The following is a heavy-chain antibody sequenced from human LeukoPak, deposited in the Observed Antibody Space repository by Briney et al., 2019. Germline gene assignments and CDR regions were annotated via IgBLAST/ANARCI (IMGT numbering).Heavy chain of an antibody. D-gene: IGHD3-10*01. CDR2: ITSSGGTT. V-gene: IGHV3-23*01. J-gene: IGHJ4*02. CDR1: GFTFSGYA. Sequence: PGGSLRLSCAASGFTFSGYAMSWVRQAPGEGLEWVSGITSSGGTTYYADSVKGRLTISGDNSKSTLYLEMNSLKAEDTAVYYCATYGSGSNYRRAFDYWGQGTLVTVSS. CDR3: ATYGSGSNYRRAFDY.